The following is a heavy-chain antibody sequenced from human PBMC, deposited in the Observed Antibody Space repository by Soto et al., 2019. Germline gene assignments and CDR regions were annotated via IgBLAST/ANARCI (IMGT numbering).Heavy chain of an antibody. J-gene: IGHJ4*02. Sequence: GGSLRLSCAASGFTVSSYAMSWVRQAPGKGLEWVSAISGSGGSTYYADSVKARFTTSRDNAKNTLYLQRNSLRAEDTAVYYCARGKDISYDSSGYQGLFDYWGQGTLVTVS. CDR2: ISGSGGST. D-gene: IGHD3-22*01. CDR3: ARGKDISYDSSGYQGLFDY. V-gene: IGHV3-23*01. CDR1: GFTVSSYA.